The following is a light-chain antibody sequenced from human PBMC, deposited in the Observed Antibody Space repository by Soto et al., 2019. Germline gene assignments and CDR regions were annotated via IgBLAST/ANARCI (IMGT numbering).Light chain of an antibody. V-gene: IGKV1-27*01. J-gene: IGKJ3*01. CDR3: QQYNSASFT. CDR2: AAS. CDR1: QGISNY. Sequence: DIQMTQSPSTLSASVGDRVTITCRASQGISNYLAWYQQKAGKVPKLLIYAASTLQSGVPSRFSASGSGTDFTLTISSLQPEDVAIYYCQQYNSASFTFGPGTKVDLK.